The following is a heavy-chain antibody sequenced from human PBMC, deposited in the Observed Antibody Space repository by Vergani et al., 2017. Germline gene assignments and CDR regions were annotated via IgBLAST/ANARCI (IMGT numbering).Heavy chain of an antibody. V-gene: IGHV1-24*01. CDR3: ATDSRRFGTTDSIYYYGMDV. Sequence: QVQLVPSGAEVKKPGASVKVSCKVSGYTLTELSMHWVRQAPGKGLEWMGGFDPEDGETIYAQKFQGRVTMTEDTSTDTAYMELSSLRSEDTAVYYCATDSRRFGTTDSIYYYGMDVWGQGTTVTVSS. D-gene: IGHD3-3*01. CDR1: GYTLTELS. J-gene: IGHJ6*02. CDR2: FDPEDGET.